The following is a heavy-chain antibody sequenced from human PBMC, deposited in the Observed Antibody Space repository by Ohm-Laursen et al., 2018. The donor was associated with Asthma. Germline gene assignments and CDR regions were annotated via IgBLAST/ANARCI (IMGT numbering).Heavy chain of an antibody. V-gene: IGHV4-59*02. CDR1: NGSVRGHY. CDR3: ARLDWAQSMFDA. Sequence: SDTLSLTCPVFNGSVRGHYWTWVRQPPGRELEWIAYMSSNGGANYSPSLRSRVTLSTDTSTNQVSLRLGSVTAADTAVYFCARLDWAQSMFDAWGQGSLVTVSS. D-gene: IGHD3-9*01. J-gene: IGHJ5*02. CDR2: MSSNGGA.